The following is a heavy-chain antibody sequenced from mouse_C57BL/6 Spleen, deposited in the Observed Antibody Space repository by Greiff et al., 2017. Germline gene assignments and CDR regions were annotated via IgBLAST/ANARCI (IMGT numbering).Heavy chain of an antibody. V-gene: IGHV1-53*01. D-gene: IGHD2-3*01. J-gene: IGHJ4*01. Sequence: VQLHQSGTELVKPGASVKLSCKASGYTFTSYWMHWVKQRPGQGLEWIGNINPSNGGTNYNEKFKSKATLTVDKSSSTAYMQLSSLTSEDSAVYYCARSGWLLGYAMDYWGQGTSVTVSS. CDR2: INPSNGGT. CDR1: GYTFTSYW. CDR3: ARSGWLLGYAMDY.